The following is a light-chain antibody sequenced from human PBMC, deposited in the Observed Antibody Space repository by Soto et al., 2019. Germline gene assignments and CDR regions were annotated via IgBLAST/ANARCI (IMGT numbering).Light chain of an antibody. CDR3: QQRSYWPPMYT. V-gene: IGKV3-11*01. CDR2: DAS. CDR1: QSVSSY. Sequence: EIVLTQSPATLSLSPGERATLSCRASQSVSSYLAWYQQKPGQAPRLLIYDASNRATGIPARFSGSESGTDFTLTISSLEPEDFAVYYCQQRSYWPPMYTFGQGTKLEIK. J-gene: IGKJ2*01.